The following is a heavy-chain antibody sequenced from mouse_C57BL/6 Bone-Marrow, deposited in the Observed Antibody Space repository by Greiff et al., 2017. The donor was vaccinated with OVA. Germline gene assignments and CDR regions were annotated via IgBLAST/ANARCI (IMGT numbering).Heavy chain of an antibody. V-gene: IGHV1-85*01. CDR2: IYPRDGST. J-gene: IGHJ1*03. Sequence: QVHVKQSGPELVKPGASVKLSCKASGYTFTSYDINWVKQRPGQGLEWIGWIYPRDGSTKYNEKFKGKATLTVDTSSSTAYMELHSLTSEDSAVYFCARWFHWYFDVWGTGTTVTVSS. CDR3: ARWFHWYFDV. D-gene: IGHD2-2*01. CDR1: GYTFTSYD.